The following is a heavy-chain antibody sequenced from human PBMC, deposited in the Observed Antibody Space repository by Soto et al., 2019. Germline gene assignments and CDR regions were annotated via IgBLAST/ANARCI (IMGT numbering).Heavy chain of an antibody. V-gene: IGHV3-48*02. CDR3: ARGPRGIVVVPAAYGMDV. J-gene: IGHJ6*02. CDR2: ISSSSSTI. D-gene: IGHD2-2*01. Sequence: GGSLRLSCAASGFTFSSYSMNWVRQAPGKGLEWVSYISSSSSTIYYADSVKGRFTISRDNAKNSLYLQMNSLRDEDTAVYYCARGPRGIVVVPAAYGMDVWGQGTTVTVSS. CDR1: GFTFSSYS.